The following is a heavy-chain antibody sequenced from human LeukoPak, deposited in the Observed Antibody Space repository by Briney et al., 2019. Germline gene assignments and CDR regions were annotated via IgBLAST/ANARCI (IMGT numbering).Heavy chain of an antibody. CDR1: GYTLTELS. J-gene: IGHJ3*02. V-gene: IGHV1-24*01. CDR2: FDPEDGET. Sequence: ASVKVSCKVSGYTLTELSMHWVRQAPGKGLEWMRGFDPEDGETIYAQKFQGRVTMTEDTSTDTAYMELSSLRSEDTAVYYCATFGIVVVTPDAFDIWGQGTMVTVSS. CDR3: ATFGIVVVTPDAFDI. D-gene: IGHD3-22*01.